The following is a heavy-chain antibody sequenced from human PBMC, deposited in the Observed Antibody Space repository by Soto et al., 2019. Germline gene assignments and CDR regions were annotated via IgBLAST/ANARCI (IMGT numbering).Heavy chain of an antibody. CDR3: AKDRDPYCSGANCYSFFFDS. D-gene: IGHD2-15*01. J-gene: IGHJ4*02. Sequence: QVQLVESGGGVVQPGRSLRLSCAASGFTFSIYGIHWVRQAPGKGLEWVAVISYDGSYKYYADSVKGRFTISRDNSKNTLYLQMNSLRAEDTAVYYCAKDRDPYCSGANCYSFFFDSWGQGTLVTVSS. CDR2: ISYDGSYK. CDR1: GFTFSIYG. V-gene: IGHV3-30*18.